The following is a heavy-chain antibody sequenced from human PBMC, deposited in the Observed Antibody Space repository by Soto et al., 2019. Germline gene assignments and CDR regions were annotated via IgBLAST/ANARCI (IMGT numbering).Heavy chain of an antibody. D-gene: IGHD2-8*01. CDR3: AKDRGCTNGVCPNDAFDI. J-gene: IGHJ3*02. CDR1: GFTFSSYA. Sequence: EVQLLESGGGLVQPGGSLRLSCAAFGFTFSSYAMSWVRQAPGKGLEWVSAISGSGGSTYYADSVKGRFTISRDNSKNTLYLQMNSLRAEDTAVYYCAKDRGCTNGVCPNDAFDIWGQGTMVTVSS. V-gene: IGHV3-23*01. CDR2: ISGSGGST.